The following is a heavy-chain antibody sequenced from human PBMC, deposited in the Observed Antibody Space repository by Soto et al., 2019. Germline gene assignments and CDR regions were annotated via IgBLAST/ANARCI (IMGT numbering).Heavy chain of an antibody. J-gene: IGHJ6*02. CDR3: ARGTKYYYQGMDV. V-gene: IGHV4-59*01. CDR2: IYDSGST. Sequence: WTWLRQPPGKGLEWIGYIYDSGSTSYNPSLKSRLTISVDTSKNQFSLKVKSVTAADTAVYYCARGTKYYYQGMDVWGQGTTVTVSS.